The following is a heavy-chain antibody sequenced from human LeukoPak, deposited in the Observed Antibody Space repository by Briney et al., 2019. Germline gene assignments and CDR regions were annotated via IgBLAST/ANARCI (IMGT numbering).Heavy chain of an antibody. CDR3: AKRSSGSYYADFDY. J-gene: IGHJ4*02. CDR1: GFTFSSYA. V-gene: IGHV3-23*01. CDR2: ISGSGGST. Sequence: GGSLRLSCAASGFTFSSYAMSWVRQAPGKGLEWVSAISGSGGSTYYADSVKGRFTISRDNSKNTLYPQMNSLRAEDTAVYYCAKRSSGSYYADFDYWGQGTLVTVSS. D-gene: IGHD1-26*01.